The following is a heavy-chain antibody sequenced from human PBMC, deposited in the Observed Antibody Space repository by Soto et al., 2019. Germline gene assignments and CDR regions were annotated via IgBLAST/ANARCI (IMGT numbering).Heavy chain of an antibody. CDR1: GGTLSSYT. D-gene: IGHD1-26*01. CDR2: IIPIFGTA. CDR3: AREGFSGSYFPS. Sequence: QVQLVQSGAEVKKPGSSVKVSCKASGGTLSSYTISCVRQAPGQGLEWMGGIIPIFGTAKYTQKFQGRVTITADESTSNTYMELSILRSEDTGGYYCAREGFSGSYFPSWGQGTTVTVSS. V-gene: IGHV1-69*01. J-gene: IGHJ4*02.